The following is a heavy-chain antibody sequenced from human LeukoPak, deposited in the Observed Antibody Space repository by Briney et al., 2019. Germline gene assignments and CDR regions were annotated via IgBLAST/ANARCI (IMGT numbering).Heavy chain of an antibody. CDR3: AKDGGETAMGPP. J-gene: IGHJ4*02. CDR2: IIPIFGTA. Sequence: SVKVSCKVSGGTFSSYAISWVRQAPGQGLEWMGGIIPIFGTANYAQKFQGRVTITTDESTSTAYMELSSLRSEDTAVYYCAKDGGETAMGPPWGQGTLVTVSS. V-gene: IGHV1-69*05. CDR1: GGTFSSYA. D-gene: IGHD5-18*01.